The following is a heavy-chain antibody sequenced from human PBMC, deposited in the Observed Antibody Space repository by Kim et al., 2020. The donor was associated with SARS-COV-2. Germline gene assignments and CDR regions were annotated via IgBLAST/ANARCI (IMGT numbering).Heavy chain of an antibody. J-gene: IGHJ4*02. D-gene: IGHD6-13*01. CDR1: GGSFSGYY. Sequence: SETLSLTCAVYGGSFSGYYWSWIHQPPGKGLEWIGEINHSGSTNYNPSLKSRVTISVDTSKNQFSLKLSSVTAADTAVYYCARKDRKGRAADPYYFDYWGQGTLVTVSS. V-gene: IGHV4-34*01. CDR3: ARKDRKGRAADPYYFDY. CDR2: INHSGST.